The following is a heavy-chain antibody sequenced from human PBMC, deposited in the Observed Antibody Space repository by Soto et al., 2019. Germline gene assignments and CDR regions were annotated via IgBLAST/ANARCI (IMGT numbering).Heavy chain of an antibody. D-gene: IGHD3-3*01. V-gene: IGHV3-23*01. CDR3: ANHLPFSTIFGYHYYFDY. J-gene: IGHJ4*02. CDR2: ISGSGGST. CDR1: GFTFSSYA. Sequence: GGSLRLSCAASGFTFSSYAMSWVRQAPGKGLEWVSAISGSGGSTYYADSVKGRFTISRDNSKNTLYLQMNSLRAEDTAVYYCANHLPFSTIFGYHYYFDYWGQGTLVTVSS.